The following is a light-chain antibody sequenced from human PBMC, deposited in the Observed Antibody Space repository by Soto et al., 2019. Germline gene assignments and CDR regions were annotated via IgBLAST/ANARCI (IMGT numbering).Light chain of an antibody. CDR2: KAS. CDR1: QSISNW. CDR3: QQYKDFFS. Sequence: DIQLTQSPSSLSASVGDRVTITCRASQSISNWLAWYQQRPGKAPKLLIYKASNLERGVPSRFSGSGSGTEFTLTITSLQPDDFGTYYCQQYKDFFSFRPGTKVDL. J-gene: IGKJ3*01. V-gene: IGKV1-5*03.